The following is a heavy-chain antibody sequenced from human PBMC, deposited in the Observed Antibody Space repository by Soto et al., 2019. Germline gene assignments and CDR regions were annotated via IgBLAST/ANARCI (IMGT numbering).Heavy chain of an antibody. J-gene: IGHJ6*03. CDR2: MNPNSGNT. D-gene: IGHD2-2*01. Sequence: GSVKVSCKASGYTFTSYDINWVRQATGQGLEWMGWMNPNSGNTGYAQKFQGRVTMTRNTSISTAYMELSSLRSEDTAAYYGGRGSEAIVAVPAAMWYYYMDVWGKGTTVTVSS. CDR1: GYTFTSYD. CDR3: GRGSEAIVAVPAAMWYYYMDV. V-gene: IGHV1-8*01.